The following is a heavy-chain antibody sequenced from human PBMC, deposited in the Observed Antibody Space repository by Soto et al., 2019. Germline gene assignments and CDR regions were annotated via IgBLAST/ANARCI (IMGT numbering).Heavy chain of an antibody. CDR1: GGYFSGYY. CDR2: INHSGST. Sequence: SETLSLTCAVYGGYFSGYYLSWIRQPPGKGLEWIGEINHSGSTNYNPSLKSRVTISVDTSKNQFSLKLSSVTAADTAVYYCARGRVWTIFGVATYGMDVWGQGTTVTVSS. V-gene: IGHV4-34*01. CDR3: ARGRVWTIFGVATYGMDV. D-gene: IGHD3-3*01. J-gene: IGHJ6*02.